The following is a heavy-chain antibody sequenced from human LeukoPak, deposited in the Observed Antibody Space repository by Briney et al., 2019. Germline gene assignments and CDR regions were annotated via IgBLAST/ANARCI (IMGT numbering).Heavy chain of an antibody. CDR2: IYYSGST. D-gene: IGHD6-13*01. CDR3: AKGYSSSYYGIFDY. Sequence: PSETLSLTCTVSGGSISSSSYYWGWIRQPPGKGLEWIGSIYYSGSTYYNPSLKSRVTISVDTSKNQFSLKLSSVTAADTAVYYCAKGYSSSYYGIFDYWGQGTLVTVSS. CDR1: GGSISSSSYY. J-gene: IGHJ4*02. V-gene: IGHV4-39*07.